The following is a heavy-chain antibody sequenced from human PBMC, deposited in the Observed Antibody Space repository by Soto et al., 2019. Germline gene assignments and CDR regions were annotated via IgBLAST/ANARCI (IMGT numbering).Heavy chain of an antibody. J-gene: IGHJ5*02. Sequence: SETLSLTCTVSGGSISSYYWSWIRQPPGKGLEWIGYIYYSGSTNYNPSLKSRVTISVDTSRNQFSLKLSSVTAADTAVYYCVGEGGGYRSSGKGSAPWGKGTLVTVSS. CDR3: VGEGGGYRSSGKGSAP. D-gene: IGHD6-13*01. CDR1: GGSISSYY. CDR2: IYYSGST. V-gene: IGHV4-59*01.